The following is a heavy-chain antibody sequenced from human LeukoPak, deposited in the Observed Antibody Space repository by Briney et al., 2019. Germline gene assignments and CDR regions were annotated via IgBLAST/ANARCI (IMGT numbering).Heavy chain of an antibody. Sequence: GGSLRLSCAASGFTFSSYPMYWVRQAPGVGLVWEAVISYDGSNKYYADSVKGRFTISRDNSKNTLYLQMNSLRAEDTAVYYCARVNGYGSGSYSTKGNYFDYWGQGTLVTVSS. CDR3: ARVNGYGSGSYSTKGNYFDY. CDR2: ISYDGSNK. D-gene: IGHD3-10*01. CDR1: GFTFSSYP. J-gene: IGHJ4*02. V-gene: IGHV3-30-3*01.